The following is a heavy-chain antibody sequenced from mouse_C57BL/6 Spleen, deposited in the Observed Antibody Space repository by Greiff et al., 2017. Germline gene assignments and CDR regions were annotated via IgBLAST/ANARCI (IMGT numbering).Heavy chain of an antibody. CDR3: ARDGQLRFDY. Sequence: QVQLKESGPELVKPGASVKISCKASGYAFSSSWMNWVKQRPGKGLEWIGRIYPGDGDTNYNGKFKGKATLTADKSSSTAYMQLSSLTSEDSAVYFCARDGQLRFDYWGQGTTLTVSS. D-gene: IGHD3-2*02. CDR2: IYPGDGDT. CDR1: GYAFSSSW. J-gene: IGHJ2*01. V-gene: IGHV1-82*01.